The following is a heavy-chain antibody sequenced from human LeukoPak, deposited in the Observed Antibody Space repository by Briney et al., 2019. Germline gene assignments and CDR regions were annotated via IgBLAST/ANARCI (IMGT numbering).Heavy chain of an antibody. J-gene: IGHJ4*02. Sequence: KPSETLSLTCAVSGGSISSGSYYWSWIRQPAGKGLEWIGRIYTSGSTNYNPSLKSRVTISVDTSKNQFSLKLSSVTAADTAVYYCARDVCTNSVCYQFDYWGQGTLVTVSS. CDR1: GGSISSGSYY. CDR2: IYTSGST. CDR3: ARDVCTNSVCYQFDY. D-gene: IGHD2-8*01. V-gene: IGHV4-61*02.